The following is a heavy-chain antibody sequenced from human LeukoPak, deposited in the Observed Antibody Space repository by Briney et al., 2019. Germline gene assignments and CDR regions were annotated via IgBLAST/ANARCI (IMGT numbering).Heavy chain of an antibody. J-gene: IGHJ4*02. D-gene: IGHD6-6*01. V-gene: IGHV1-46*01. CDR3: ARTAARPRSPFDY. CDR1: GYTFTSYY. CDR2: INPTGGRT. Sequence: GASVKVSCKASGYTFTSYYFHWVRQAPGQGLEWMGVINPTGGRTRYAQKFQGRVTMTRDMSTSTVYMELSSLRSEDTAVYYCARTAARPRSPFDYWGQGTLVTVSS.